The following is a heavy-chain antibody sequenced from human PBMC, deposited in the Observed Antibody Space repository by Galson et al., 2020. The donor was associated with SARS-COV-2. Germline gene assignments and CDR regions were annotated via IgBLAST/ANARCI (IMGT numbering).Heavy chain of an antibody. J-gene: IGHJ4*02. CDR3: TTDDIRETPTNFDH. CDR1: GFTFSDTW. CDR2: IKNKADGATT. V-gene: IGHV3-15*05. Sequence: GGSLRLSCVASGFTFSDTWMTWVRQAPGKGLEWVGRIKNKADGATTGYAAPVKGRFVISRDDSKDTLYLEMTSLKIEDTGVYYCTTDDIRETPTNFDHWGQGTLVTVSS. D-gene: IGHD5-12*01.